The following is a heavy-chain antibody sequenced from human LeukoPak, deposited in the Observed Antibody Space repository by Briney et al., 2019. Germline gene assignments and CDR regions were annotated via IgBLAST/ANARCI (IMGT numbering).Heavy chain of an antibody. D-gene: IGHD3-9*01. V-gene: IGHV5-51*01. CDR3: ARHAYYDILTGYYAYYYYYMDV. J-gene: IGHJ6*03. Sequence: GESLKISCKGSGSSFTSYWIGWVRQMPGKGLEWMGIIYPGDSDTRYSPSFQGQVTISADKSISTAYLQWSSLKASDTAMYYCARHAYYDILTGYYAYYYYYMDVWGKGTTVTVSS. CDR2: IYPGDSDT. CDR1: GSSFTSYW.